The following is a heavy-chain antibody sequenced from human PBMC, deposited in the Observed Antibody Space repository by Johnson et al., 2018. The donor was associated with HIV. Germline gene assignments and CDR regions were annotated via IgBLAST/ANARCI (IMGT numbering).Heavy chain of an antibody. D-gene: IGHD6-6*01. Sequence: VQLVESGGGLVQPGESLRLSCAASGFSFSNYWMTWVRQAPGKVLEWVATIKEDGSDKYYVDSVKGRFTISRDNAKNTLYLQMNSLRAEETAVYFCASEVEYSILGGIWGQGTVVTVSS. CDR2: IKEDGSDK. V-gene: IGHV3-7*01. CDR3: ASEVEYSILGGI. CDR1: GFSFSNYW. J-gene: IGHJ3*02.